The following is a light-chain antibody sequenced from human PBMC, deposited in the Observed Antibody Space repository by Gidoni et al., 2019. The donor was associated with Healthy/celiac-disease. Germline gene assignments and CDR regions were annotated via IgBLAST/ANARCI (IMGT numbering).Light chain of an antibody. V-gene: IGKV1-33*01. Sequence: DIQMTQSPSSLSTSVGDRVTITCQASQDIPNYLNWYQQNPGKAPKLLSYDASNLETGVPSRFSGSGSGTDFTFPISSLQPEDIATYYCQQYDNLPPSWTFGQGTKLEIK. CDR1: QDIPNY. CDR3: QQYDNLPPSWT. J-gene: IGKJ1*01. CDR2: DAS.